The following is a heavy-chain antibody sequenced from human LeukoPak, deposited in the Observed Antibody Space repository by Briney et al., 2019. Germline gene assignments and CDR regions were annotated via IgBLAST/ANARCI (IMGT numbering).Heavy chain of an antibody. V-gene: IGHV1-18*01. CDR3: ARGLVVPAAMGEFDY. D-gene: IGHD2-2*01. CDR2: INVYNGNT. Sequence: ASVKVSCKASGYTFTTSGINWVRQAPGQGLEWMGCINVYNGNTDYAQKFQGRITMTRDTSTSTAYMELRSLKSDDTAVYYCARGLVVPAAMGEFDYWGQGTLIAVSS. J-gene: IGHJ4*02. CDR1: GYTFTTSG.